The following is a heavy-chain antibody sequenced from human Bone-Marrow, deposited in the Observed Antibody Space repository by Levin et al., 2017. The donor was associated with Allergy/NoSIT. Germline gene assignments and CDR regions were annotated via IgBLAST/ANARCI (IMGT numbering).Heavy chain of an antibody. D-gene: IGHD2/OR15-2a*01. V-gene: IGHV3-33*01. CDR2: IWSDGNQK. J-gene: IGHJ4*02. CDR3: ARERDFHFDY. Sequence: PGGSLRLSCTTSGFTFSTSGMHWVRQAPGKGLEWVAVIWSDGNQKYYADSVKGRFTISRDNSKNTLYLQLNSLSAEDTAVYYCARERDFHFDYWGQGTLVSVSS. CDR1: GFTFSTSG.